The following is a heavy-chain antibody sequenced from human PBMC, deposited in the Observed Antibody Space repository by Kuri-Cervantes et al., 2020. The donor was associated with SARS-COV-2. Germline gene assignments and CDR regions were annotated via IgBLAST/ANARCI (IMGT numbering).Heavy chain of an antibody. CDR1: GYTFTSYD. D-gene: IGHD5-18*01. CDR3: AREGGYSYGLDY. J-gene: IGHJ4*02. Sequence: ASVKVSCKASGYTFTSYDINWVRQATGQGLEWMGWMNPNSGNTGYAQRLQGRVTMTTDTSTSTAYMELRSLRSDDTAVYYCAREGGYSYGLDYWGQGTLVTVSS. V-gene: IGHV1-8*02. CDR2: MNPNSGNT.